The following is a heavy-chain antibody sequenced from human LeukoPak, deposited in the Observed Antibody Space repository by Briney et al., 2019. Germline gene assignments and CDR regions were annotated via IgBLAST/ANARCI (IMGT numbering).Heavy chain of an antibody. D-gene: IGHD3-10*01. J-gene: IGHJ4*02. CDR1: GFSFSNYP. Sequence: PGGSLRLSCVGTGFSFSNYPMNWVRQAPGKGLEWVSHISRGGNAESTVDAPRGRFATSRDNAKNTVFLLINSLRVEDTAVFYCARDSVDGPFVISLDLWGQGALVTVSS. CDR3: ARDSVDGPFVISLDL. V-gene: IGHV3-48*03. CDR2: ISRGGNAE.